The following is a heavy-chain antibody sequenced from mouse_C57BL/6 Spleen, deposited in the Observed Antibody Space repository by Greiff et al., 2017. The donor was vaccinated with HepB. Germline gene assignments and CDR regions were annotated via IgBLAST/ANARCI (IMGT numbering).Heavy chain of an antibody. CDR1: GYTFTSYW. Sequence: QVQLQQPGAELVKPGASVKMSCKASGYTFTSYWITWVKQRPGQGLEWIGDIYPGSGSTNYNEKFKSKATLTVDTSSSTAYLQRSSLTSEDSAVYYCARDDGRAWFAYWGQGTLVTVSA. CDR2: IYPGSGST. J-gene: IGHJ3*01. V-gene: IGHV1-55*01. D-gene: IGHD1-1*01. CDR3: ARDDGRAWFAY.